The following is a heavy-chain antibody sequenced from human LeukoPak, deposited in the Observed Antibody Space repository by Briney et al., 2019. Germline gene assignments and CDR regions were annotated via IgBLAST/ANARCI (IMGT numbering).Heavy chain of an antibody. Sequence: PSETLSLTCAVYDGSFSGYYWSWIRQPPGKGLEWIGEINHSGSTNYNPSLKSRVTISVDTSKNQFSLKLSSVTAADTAVYYCARGGAAAGTIWFDPWGQGTLVTVSS. D-gene: IGHD6-13*01. J-gene: IGHJ5*02. CDR1: DGSFSGYY. CDR2: INHSGST. V-gene: IGHV4-34*01. CDR3: ARGGAAAGTIWFDP.